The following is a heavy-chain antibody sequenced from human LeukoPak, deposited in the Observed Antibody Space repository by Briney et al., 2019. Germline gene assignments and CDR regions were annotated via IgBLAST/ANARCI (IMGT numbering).Heavy chain of an antibody. CDR2: ISGSGGST. CDR3: AKGRGYSYGYRYHFDY. D-gene: IGHD5-18*01. J-gene: IGHJ4*02. CDR1: GFTFSSYA. V-gene: IGHV3-23*01. Sequence: GGSLRLSCAASGFTFSSYAMSWVRQAPGKGLEWVSAISGSGGSTHYADSVKGRFTISRDNSKNTLYLQMNRLRAEDTAVYYCAKGRGYSYGYRYHFDYWGQGTLVTVSS.